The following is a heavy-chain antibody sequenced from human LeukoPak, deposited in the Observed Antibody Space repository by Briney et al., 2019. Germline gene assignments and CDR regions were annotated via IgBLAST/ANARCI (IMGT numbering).Heavy chain of an antibody. D-gene: IGHD2-2*02. CDR3: ARDSGSGCSSTSCYTNWFDP. CDR2: IYHSGST. V-gene: IGHV4-38-2*02. J-gene: IGHJ5*02. CDR1: GYSISSGYY. Sequence: SETLSLNCTVAGYSISSGYYWGWIRQPPGKGLEWIGSIYHSGSTYYNPSLKSRVTISVDTSKNQFSLKLSSVTAANTAVYYCARDSGSGCSSTSCYTNWFDPWGQGTLVTVSS.